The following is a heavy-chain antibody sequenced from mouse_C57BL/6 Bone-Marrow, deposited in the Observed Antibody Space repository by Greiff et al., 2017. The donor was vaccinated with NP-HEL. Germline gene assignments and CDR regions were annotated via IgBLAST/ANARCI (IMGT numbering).Heavy chain of an antibody. CDR2: ISNLAYSI. Sequence: EVKLMESGGGLVQPGGSLKLSCAASGFTFSDYGMAWVRQAPRKGPEWVAFISNLAYSIYYADTVTGRFTISRENAKNTLYLEMSSLRSEDTAMYYCARRGAYYSNFYWYFDVWGTGTTVTVSS. V-gene: IGHV5-15*01. CDR3: ARRGAYYSNFYWYFDV. CDR1: GFTFSDYG. J-gene: IGHJ1*03. D-gene: IGHD2-5*01.